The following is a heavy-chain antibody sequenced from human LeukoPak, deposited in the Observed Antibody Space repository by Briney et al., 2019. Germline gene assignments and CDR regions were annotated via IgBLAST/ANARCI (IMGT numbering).Heavy chain of an antibody. Sequence: RGSLRLSCAASGFTFSSDAMRWVRQAPGKGLEWVSAISSSGGSTYYADSVRGRFIISRDSSKNTLYLQMNSLRAEDTAVYYCAKGGAQVGGQGTLVTVSS. CDR2: ISSSGGST. CDR3: AKGGAQV. J-gene: IGHJ4*02. V-gene: IGHV3-23*01. D-gene: IGHD1-26*01. CDR1: GFTFSSDA.